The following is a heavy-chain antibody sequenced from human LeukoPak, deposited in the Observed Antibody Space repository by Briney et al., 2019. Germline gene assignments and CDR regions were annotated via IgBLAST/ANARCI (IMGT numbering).Heavy chain of an antibody. Sequence: SETLSLTCTVSGASISSYYWSWIRQPPGKGLEWIGYIYYSGSTNYNPSLKSRVTISVDASKNQFSLKLSSVTAADTAVYYCACLTTVTAFDYWGQGTLVTVSS. V-gene: IGHV4-59*08. CDR2: IYYSGST. CDR3: ACLTTVTAFDY. J-gene: IGHJ4*02. CDR1: GASISSYY. D-gene: IGHD4-17*01.